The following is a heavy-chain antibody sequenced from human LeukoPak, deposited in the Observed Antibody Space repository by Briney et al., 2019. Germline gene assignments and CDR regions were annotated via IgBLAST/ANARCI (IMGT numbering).Heavy chain of an antibody. J-gene: IGHJ4*02. CDR2: ISSSGSTI. CDR1: GFTFSSYE. D-gene: IGHD3-9*01. Sequence: GGSLRLSCAASGFTFSSYEMNWVRQAPGKGLEWVSYISSSGSTIYYADSVKGRFTISRDNAKNSLYLQMNSLRAEDTAVYYCAKDYMNYDIFDYFDYWGQGTLVTVSS. CDR3: AKDYMNYDIFDYFDY. V-gene: IGHV3-48*03.